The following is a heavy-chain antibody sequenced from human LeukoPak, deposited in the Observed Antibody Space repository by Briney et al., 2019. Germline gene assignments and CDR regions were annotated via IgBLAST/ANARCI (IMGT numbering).Heavy chain of an antibody. CDR3: ARGQGYTSAWYGD. CDR2: IYMSGGT. V-gene: IGHV4-61*02. J-gene: IGHJ4*02. CDR1: GGSISDGGYF. D-gene: IGHD6-19*01. Sequence: SQTLSLTCTVSGGSISDGGYFWNWIRQPAGKGLEWIGRIYMSGGTKYNSSLKSRVIISVDTSKNQFSLKLNSVTAADTAVYYCARGQGYTSAWYGDWGQGTLVAVSS.